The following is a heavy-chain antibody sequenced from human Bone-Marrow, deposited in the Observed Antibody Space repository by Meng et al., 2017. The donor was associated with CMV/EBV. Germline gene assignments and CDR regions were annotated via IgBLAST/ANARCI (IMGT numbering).Heavy chain of an antibody. Sequence: GESLKISCAASGFTFSSYWMSWVRQAPGKGLEWVSYISSSGSTIYYADSVKGRFTISRDNAKNSLYLQMNSLRAEDTAVYYCARDSGTVTRGDWGQGTLVTVSS. CDR1: GFTFSSYW. J-gene: IGHJ4*02. CDR2: ISSSGSTI. V-gene: IGHV3-48*04. CDR3: ARDSGTVTRGD. D-gene: IGHD4-17*01.